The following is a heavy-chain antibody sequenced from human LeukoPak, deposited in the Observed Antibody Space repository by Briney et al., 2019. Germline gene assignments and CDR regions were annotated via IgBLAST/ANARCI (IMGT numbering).Heavy chain of an antibody. CDR3: ARGLTSPRYYYYYMDV. CDR2: IYYSGST. V-gene: IGHV4-59*12. J-gene: IGHJ6*03. Sequence: SETLSLTCTVSGGSISSYYWSWIRQPPGKGLEWIGYIYYSGSTNYNPSLKSRVTMSVDTSKNQFSLKLSSVTAADTAVYYCARGLTSPRYYYYYMDVWGKGTTVTVSS. CDR1: GGSISSYY. D-gene: IGHD6-19*01.